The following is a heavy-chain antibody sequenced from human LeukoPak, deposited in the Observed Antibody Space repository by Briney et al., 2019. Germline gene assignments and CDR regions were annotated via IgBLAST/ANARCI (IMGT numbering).Heavy chain of an antibody. V-gene: IGHV3-30-3*01. CDR1: GFTFSSYA. D-gene: IGHD6-6*01. CDR3: ARDLYSSSSNWFDP. J-gene: IGHJ5*02. Sequence: PGGSLRLSCAASGFTFSSYAMHWVRQAPGKGLEWVAVISYDGSNKYYADSVKGRFTISRDNAKNSLYLQMNSLRAEDTAVYYCARDLYSSSSNWFDPWGRGTLVTVSS. CDR2: ISYDGSNK.